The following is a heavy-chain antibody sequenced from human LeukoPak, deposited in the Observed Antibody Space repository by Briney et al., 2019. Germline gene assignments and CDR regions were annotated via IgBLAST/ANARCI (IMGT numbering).Heavy chain of an antibody. CDR2: INHSGST. V-gene: IGHV4-34*01. D-gene: IGHD6-13*01. CDR1: GGSFSGYY. J-gene: IGHJ4*02. Sequence: PSETLSLTCAVYGGSFSGYYWSWIRQPPGKGLEWIGEINHSGSTNYNPSLKSRVTISVDTSKNQFSLKLSSVTAADTAVYYCVAEERDFDCWGQGVLVTVSS. CDR3: VAEERDFDC.